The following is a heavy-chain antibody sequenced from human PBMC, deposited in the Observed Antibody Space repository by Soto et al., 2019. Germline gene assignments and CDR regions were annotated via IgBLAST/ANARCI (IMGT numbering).Heavy chain of an antibody. CDR3: AHRRPYTHSSGFEYYFDY. J-gene: IGHJ4*02. Sequence: QITLKESGPTLVKPTQTLTLTCTFSGFSLSTSGVGVGWIRQPPGKALEWLALIYWDDDKRYSPSLKSRLTITKDTSKNQLVLTMTNIDLVDTATYYCAHRRPYTHSSGFEYYFDYWGQGTLVTVSS. CDR1: GFSLSTSGVG. D-gene: IGHD3-22*01. CDR2: IYWDDDK. V-gene: IGHV2-5*02.